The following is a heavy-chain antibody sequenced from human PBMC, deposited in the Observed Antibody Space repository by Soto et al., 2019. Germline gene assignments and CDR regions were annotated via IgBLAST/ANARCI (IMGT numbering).Heavy chain of an antibody. CDR3: ARHQKPYDFWSGSNDAFDI. D-gene: IGHD3-3*01. CDR2: IYPGDSDT. CDR1: GYSFTSYW. Sequence: RGESLKISCKGYGYSFTSYWIGWVRQMPGKGLEWMGIIYPGDSDTIYSPSFQGQVTISADKSISTAYLQWSSLKASDTAMYYCARHQKPYDFWSGSNDAFDIWGQGTMVTVS. V-gene: IGHV5-51*01. J-gene: IGHJ3*02.